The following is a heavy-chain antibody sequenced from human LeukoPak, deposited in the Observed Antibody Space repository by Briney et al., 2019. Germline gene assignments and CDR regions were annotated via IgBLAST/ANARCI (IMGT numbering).Heavy chain of an antibody. D-gene: IGHD3-16*01. V-gene: IGHV3-7*01. Sequence: GGSLRLSCAASGFTFSSYWMSWVRQAPGKGLEWVANIKKDGSEKYYVDSVKGRFTISRDNAKTSLYLQMNSLRAEDTAVYYCARLRYDFVWGSFDYWGQGTLVTVSS. CDR1: GFTFSSYW. CDR3: ARLRYDFVWGSFDY. CDR2: IKKDGSEK. J-gene: IGHJ4*02.